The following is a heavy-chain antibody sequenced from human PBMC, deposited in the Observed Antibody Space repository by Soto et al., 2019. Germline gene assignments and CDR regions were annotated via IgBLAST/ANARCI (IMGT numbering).Heavy chain of an antibody. V-gene: IGHV3-33*01. CDR2: TWYDGGNK. J-gene: IGHJ6*02. CDR1: GFTFSSYG. Sequence: QVQLVESGGGVVQPGGSLRLSCAVSGFTFSSYGMHWVRQAPGKGLEWVALTWYDGGNKYYADSVKGRFSISRDNSKNMLYLQMNSLRDEDTAVYYCVRASGYNGYDYVYYYGMDVWGQGTTVTVSS. CDR3: VRASGYNGYDYVYYYGMDV. D-gene: IGHD5-12*01.